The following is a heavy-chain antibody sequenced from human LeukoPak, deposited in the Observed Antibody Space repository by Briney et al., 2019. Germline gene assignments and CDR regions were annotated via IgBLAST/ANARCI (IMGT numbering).Heavy chain of an antibody. J-gene: IGHJ4*02. Sequence: GASGKVSCKVSGYTLTELSMHWVRQAPGKGLEWMGGFDPEDGETIYAQKFQGRVTMTEDTSTDTAYMELSSLRSEDTAVYYCATPVARNYYFDYWGQGTLVTVSS. CDR2: FDPEDGET. D-gene: IGHD5-12*01. V-gene: IGHV1-24*01. CDR1: GYTLTELS. CDR3: ATPVARNYYFDY.